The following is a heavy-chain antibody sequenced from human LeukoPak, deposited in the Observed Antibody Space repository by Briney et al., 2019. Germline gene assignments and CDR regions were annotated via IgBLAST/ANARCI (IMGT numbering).Heavy chain of an antibody. D-gene: IGHD4-17*01. CDR3: ARERTTVTMPNFDY. CDR2: IYYIGST. CDR1: GGSISNYY. J-gene: IGHJ4*02. Sequence: SETLSLTCTVSGGSISNYYWNWIRQPPGKELEWIGYIYYIGSTNYNPSLKRRVTISVDTSKNQFSLKLSSVTAADTAVYYCARERTTVTMPNFDYWGQGTLVTVSS. V-gene: IGHV4-59*01.